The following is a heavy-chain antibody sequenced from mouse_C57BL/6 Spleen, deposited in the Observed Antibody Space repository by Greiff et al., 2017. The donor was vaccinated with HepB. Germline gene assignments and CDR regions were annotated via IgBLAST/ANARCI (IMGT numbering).Heavy chain of an antibody. CDR3: ARSGSSWYFDV. Sequence: VQLQQSGAELVKPGASVKISCKASGYAFSSYWMNWVEQRPGKGLEWIGQIYPGDGDTNYNGKFKGKATLTADKSSSTAYMQLSSLTSEDSAVYFCARSGSSWYFDVWGTGTTVTVSS. V-gene: IGHV1-80*01. CDR1: GYAFSSYW. J-gene: IGHJ1*03. D-gene: IGHD1-1*01. CDR2: IYPGDGDT.